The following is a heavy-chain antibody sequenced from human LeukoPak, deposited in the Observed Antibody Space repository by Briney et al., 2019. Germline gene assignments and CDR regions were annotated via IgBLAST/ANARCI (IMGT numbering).Heavy chain of an antibody. CDR3: VRAHYGFYDY. J-gene: IGHJ4*02. CDR1: GFTFSSYW. D-gene: IGHD3-16*01. CDR2: INSDGSST. Sequence: PGGSLRLSXAASGFTFSSYWMHWVRQAPGKGLVWVSRINSDGSSTDYADSVKGRFTISRDNAKNTLYLQMNSLRAEDTAVYYCVRAHYGFYDYWGQGTLVTVSS. V-gene: IGHV3-74*01.